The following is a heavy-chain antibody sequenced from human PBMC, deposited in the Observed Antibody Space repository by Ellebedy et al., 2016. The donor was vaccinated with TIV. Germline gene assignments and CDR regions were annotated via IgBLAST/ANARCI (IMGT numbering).Heavy chain of an antibody. CDR2: INHNGSP. V-gene: IGHV4-34*01. D-gene: IGHD3-22*01. CDR3: ARTFDSSGYDHVLDV. J-gene: IGHJ3*01. CDR1: GGSFSGYY. Sequence: MPSETLSLTCAVYGGSFSGYYWSWIRQPPGKGLEWIGEINHNGSPNYNPSLKSRVTISVDTSKNQFSLNLSSVIAVDTAIYYCARTFDSSGYDHVLDVWGQGTMVTVSS.